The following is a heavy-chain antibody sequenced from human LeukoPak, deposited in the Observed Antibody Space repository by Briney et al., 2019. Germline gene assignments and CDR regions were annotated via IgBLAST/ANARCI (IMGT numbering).Heavy chain of an antibody. CDR2: INWNGDST. V-gene: IGHV3-20*04. J-gene: IGHJ4*02. CDR3: ARRAGAYSHPYDY. D-gene: IGHD4/OR15-4a*01. Sequence: GGSLRLSCAASGFTFDDYGMIWVRQGPRKGLEWVSGINWNGDSTHYADSVKGRFTISRDNSKNTLYLQMNSLRAEDTAVYYCARRAGAYSHPYDYWGQGTLVTVSS. CDR1: GFTFDDYG.